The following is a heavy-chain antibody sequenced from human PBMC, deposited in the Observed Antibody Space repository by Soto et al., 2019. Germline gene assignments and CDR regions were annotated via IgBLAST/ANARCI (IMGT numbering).Heavy chain of an antibody. CDR2: IYWDDDK. CDR1: GFSLSTSGVG. CDR3: AHSLAAAGTDDAFDI. V-gene: IGHV2-5*02. D-gene: IGHD6-13*01. Sequence: QITLKESGPTLVKPTQTLTLTCTFSGFSLSTSGVGVGWIRQPPGKALEWLALIYWDDDKRYSPSLKSRLTITKDTSHNQVVLTMTTMDPVDTATYSWAHSLAAAGTDDAFDIWGQGTMVTVSS. J-gene: IGHJ3*02.